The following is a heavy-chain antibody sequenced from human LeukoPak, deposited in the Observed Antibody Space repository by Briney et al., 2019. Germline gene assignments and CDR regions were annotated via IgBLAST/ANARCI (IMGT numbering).Heavy chain of an antibody. CDR2: IWYDGSNK. Sequence: PGRSLRLSCAASGFTFRSYGMHWVRQAPGKGLEWVAAIWYDGSNKYYADSVKGRFTISRDNSKNTLFLQMDSLRAEDTAVYYCGRGLYDCSGVFDYGGQGTLVTVSS. J-gene: IGHJ4*02. CDR1: GFTFRSYG. CDR3: GRGLYDCSGVFDY. D-gene: IGHD3-22*01. V-gene: IGHV3-33*01.